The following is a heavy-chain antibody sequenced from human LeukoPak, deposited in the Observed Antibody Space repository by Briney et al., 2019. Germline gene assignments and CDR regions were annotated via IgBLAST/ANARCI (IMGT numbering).Heavy chain of an antibody. V-gene: IGHV3-21*01. D-gene: IGHD3-16*02. Sequence: PGGSLRLSCAASGFTFSSYSTNWVRQAPGKGLEWVSSISSSSSYIYYADSVKGRFTISRDNAKNSLYLQMNSLRAEDTAVYYCARGPEIMITFGGVIDFFDYWGQGTLVTVSS. J-gene: IGHJ4*02. CDR2: ISSSSSYI. CDR3: ARGPEIMITFGGVIDFFDY. CDR1: GFTFSSYS.